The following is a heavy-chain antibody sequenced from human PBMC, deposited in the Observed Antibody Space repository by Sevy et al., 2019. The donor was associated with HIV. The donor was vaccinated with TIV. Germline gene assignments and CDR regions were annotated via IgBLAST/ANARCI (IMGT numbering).Heavy chain of an antibody. CDR3: VKDWRFFGYGPQNGFDT. CDR1: GFSFGDYG. Sequence: GGSLRLSCAASGFSFGDYGMHWVRQAPGKGMEWVAGISGRSGSIGYGDSVTGRFTIPRDTAKNSLYLQINILRIEDTALYHCVKDWRFFGYGPQNGFDTWGRGTKVTVSS. D-gene: IGHD5-12*01. V-gene: IGHV3-9*01. J-gene: IGHJ3*02. CDR2: ISGRSGSI.